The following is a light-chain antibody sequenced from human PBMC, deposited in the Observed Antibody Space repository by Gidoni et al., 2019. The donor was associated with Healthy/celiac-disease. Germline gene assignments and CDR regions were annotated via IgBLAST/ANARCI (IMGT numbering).Light chain of an antibody. CDR3: QVWDSSSDHVV. CDR1: NIGSKS. J-gene: IGLJ2*01. Sequence: SLLPPHPSVFVAPGQTARITRGGNNIGSKSVNWYQQKPGQAPVLVVYDDSDRPSGIPERFSGSNSGNTATLTISRVEAGDEADYYCQVWDSSSDHVVFGGGTKLTVL. V-gene: IGLV3-21*02. CDR2: DDS.